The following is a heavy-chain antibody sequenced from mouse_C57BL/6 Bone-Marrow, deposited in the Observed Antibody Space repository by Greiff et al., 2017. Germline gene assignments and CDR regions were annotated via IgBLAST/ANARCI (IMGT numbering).Heavy chain of an antibody. CDR1: GYAFSSYW. V-gene: IGHV1-80*01. Sequence: QVHVKQSGAELVKPGASVKISCKASGYAFSSYWMNWVKQRPGKGLEWIGQIYPGDGDTNYNGKFKGKATLTADKSSSTAYMQRSSLTSEDSAVYFCARLGYGSSPYYAMDYWGQGTSVTVSS. J-gene: IGHJ4*01. CDR2: IYPGDGDT. D-gene: IGHD1-1*01. CDR3: ARLGYGSSPYYAMDY.